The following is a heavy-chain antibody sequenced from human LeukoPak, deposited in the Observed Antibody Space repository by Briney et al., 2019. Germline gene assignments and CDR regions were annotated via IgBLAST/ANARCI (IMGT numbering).Heavy chain of an antibody. CDR2: ISSSGSTI. CDR3: ARDKTHRYCSGGSCYEADWFDP. D-gene: IGHD2-15*01. J-gene: IGHJ5*02. Sequence: GGSLSLSFAASGFTFSYYYMSWIRPAPGKGRGGVSYISSSGSTIYYADSVKGRFTISRDNAKNSLYLQVNSLRAEDTAVYYCARDKTHRYCSGGSCYEADWFDPWGQGTLVTVSS. CDR1: GFTFSYYY. V-gene: IGHV3-11*01.